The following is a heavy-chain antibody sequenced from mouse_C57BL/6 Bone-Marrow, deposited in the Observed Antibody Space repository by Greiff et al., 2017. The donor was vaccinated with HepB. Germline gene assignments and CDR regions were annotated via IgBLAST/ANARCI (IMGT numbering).Heavy chain of an antibody. V-gene: IGHV1-74*01. Sequence: QVQLQQPGAELVKPGASVKVSCKASGYTFTSYWMHWVKQRPGQGLEWIGRIHPSDSDTNYNQKFKGKATLTVDTSSSTAYMQLSSLTSEDSAVYYCARDYDYDGGFDYWGQGTTLTVSS. CDR2: IHPSDSDT. J-gene: IGHJ2*01. D-gene: IGHD2-4*01. CDR3: ARDYDYDGGFDY. CDR1: GYTFTSYW.